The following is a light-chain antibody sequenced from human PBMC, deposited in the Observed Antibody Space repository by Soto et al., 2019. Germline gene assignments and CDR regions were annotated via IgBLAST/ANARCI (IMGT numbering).Light chain of an antibody. CDR1: ESISQY. Sequence: DIQMTQSPSTLSASVGDRVAITCLASESISQYLAWYQQRPGKAPKLLIYGASNLDRGVPSRFSGSGSGTEFTLTISSLQPDDFATYFCQHYNSYSGTFGQGTKVEIK. V-gene: IGKV1-5*01. CDR2: GAS. CDR3: QHYNSYSGT. J-gene: IGKJ1*01.